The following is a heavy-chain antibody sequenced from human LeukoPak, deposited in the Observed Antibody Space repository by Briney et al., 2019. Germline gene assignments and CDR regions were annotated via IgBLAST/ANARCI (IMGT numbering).Heavy chain of an antibody. CDR2: INHSGST. CDR3: ARVSRVVVIYGMDV. D-gene: IGHD3-22*01. CDR1: GGSFSGYY. Sequence: SETLSLTCAVHGGSFSGYYWSWIRQPPGKGLEWIGEINHSGSTNYNPSLKSRVTISVDTSKNQFSLKLSSVTAADTAVYYCARVSRVVVIYGMDVWGQGTTVTVSS. J-gene: IGHJ6*02. V-gene: IGHV4-34*01.